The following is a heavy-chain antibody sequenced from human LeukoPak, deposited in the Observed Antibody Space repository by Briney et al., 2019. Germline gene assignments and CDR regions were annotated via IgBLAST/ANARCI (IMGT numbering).Heavy chain of an antibody. D-gene: IGHD6-25*01. CDR1: GPRSSSYE. J-gene: IGHJ6*04. Sequence: GGSMRLSCVAYGPRSSSYETNWVRPAAGNGLEWISYILSSGTLTHYADSVEGRFTISRDNGKNSLCLEMNSLRGEGTAIYYCARDGTPIYSSGWVYMDVWGKGTTVTISS. CDR2: ILSSGTLT. CDR3: ARDGTPIYSSGWVYMDV. V-gene: IGHV3-48*03.